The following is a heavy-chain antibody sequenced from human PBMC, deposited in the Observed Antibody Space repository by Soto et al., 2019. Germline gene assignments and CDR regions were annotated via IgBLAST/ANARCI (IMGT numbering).Heavy chain of an antibody. J-gene: IGHJ4*02. CDR3: ATKLLGLAYFDY. CDR2: INHSGST. Sequence: PETLSLSCAVYGGSFSGYYWSWIRQPPGKGLEWIGEINHSGSTNYNPSLKSRVTISVDTSKNQFSLKLSSVTAADTAVYYCATKLLGLAYFDYWGQGTLVTVSS. V-gene: IGHV4-34*01. D-gene: IGHD2-21*02. CDR1: GGSFSGYY.